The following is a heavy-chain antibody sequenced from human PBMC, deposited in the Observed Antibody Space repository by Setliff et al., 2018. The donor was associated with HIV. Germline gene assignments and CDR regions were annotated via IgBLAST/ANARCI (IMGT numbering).Heavy chain of an antibody. CDR3: ARDPPGYGDANDY. V-gene: IGHV4-38-2*02. J-gene: IGHJ4*02. CDR1: GYSISSGYY. Sequence: SETLSLTCGVSGYSISSGYYWGWIRQPPGKGLEWIGSIYHNGTTYYNPSLKSRVTMSIDTSKNQFSLKVRSVTAADTAVYYCARDPPGYGDANDYWGQGILVTVSS. CDR2: IYHNGTT. D-gene: IGHD4-17*01.